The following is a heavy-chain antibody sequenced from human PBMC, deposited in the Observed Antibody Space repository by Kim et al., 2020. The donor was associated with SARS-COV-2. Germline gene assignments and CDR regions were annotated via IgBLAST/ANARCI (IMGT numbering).Heavy chain of an antibody. CDR3: TRGYGSETNY. D-gene: IGHD3-10*01. V-gene: IGHV3-74*01. J-gene: IGHJ4*02. Sequence: SSTGYADSVKGRFTISRDNAKNTLYLQMNSLRVEDTAVYYCTRGYGSETNYWGQGSLVIVST. CDR2: SST.